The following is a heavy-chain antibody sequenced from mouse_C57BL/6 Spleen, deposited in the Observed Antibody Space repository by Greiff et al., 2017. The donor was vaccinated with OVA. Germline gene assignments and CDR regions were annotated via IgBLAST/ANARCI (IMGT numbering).Heavy chain of an antibody. CDR2: ISYDGSN. CDR3: ASLGVVATRYFDV. CDR1: GYSITSGYY. V-gene: IGHV3-6*01. D-gene: IGHD1-1*01. Sequence: VQLKESGPGLVKPSQSLSLTCSVTGYSITSGYYWNWIRQFPGNKLEWMGYISYDGSNNYNPSLKNRISITRDTSKNQFFLKLNSVTTEDTATYYCASLGVVATRYFDVWGTGTTVTVSS. J-gene: IGHJ1*03.